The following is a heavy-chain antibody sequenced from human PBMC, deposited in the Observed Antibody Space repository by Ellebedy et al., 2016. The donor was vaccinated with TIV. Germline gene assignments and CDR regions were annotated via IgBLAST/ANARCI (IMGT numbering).Heavy chain of an antibody. CDR2: ISGSGGST. Sequence: LSLTCAASGFTFSSYAMSWVRQAPGKGLEWVSAISGSGGSTYYADSVKGRFTISRDNSKNTLYLQMNSLRAEDTAVYYCAKVSSGWYGYYYGMDVWGQGTTVTVSS. V-gene: IGHV3-23*01. CDR1: GFTFSSYA. J-gene: IGHJ6*02. CDR3: AKVSSGWYGYYYGMDV. D-gene: IGHD6-19*01.